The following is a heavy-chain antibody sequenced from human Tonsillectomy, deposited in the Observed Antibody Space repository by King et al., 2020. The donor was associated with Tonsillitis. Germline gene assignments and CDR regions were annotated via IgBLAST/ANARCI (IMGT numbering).Heavy chain of an antibody. CDR3: ARGSRQGWGSGLTFDS. CDR1: GDSISTYY. D-gene: IGHD3-16*01. J-gene: IGHJ4*02. CDR2: IHFIGST. Sequence: VQLQESGPGLVKPSETLSLTCTVSGDSISTYYWSWIRQPPGKGLEWIGYIHFIGSTNYNPSLESRVTISVDPSKKQISLKLRSVTAADTAVYYCARGSRQGWGSGLTFDSWGQGTLVTVSS. V-gene: IGHV4-59*01.